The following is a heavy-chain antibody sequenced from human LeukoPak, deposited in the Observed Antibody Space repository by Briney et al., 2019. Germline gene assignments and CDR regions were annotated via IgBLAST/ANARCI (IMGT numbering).Heavy chain of an antibody. V-gene: IGHV4-61*02. D-gene: IGHD6-13*01. CDR3: ARVSLVAAAIDY. Sequence: SQTLSLACTVSGGSISSGTYYWSWIRQPARKGLEWIGRIYTSGSTNYNPSLKSRVTISVDTSKNQFSLKLSSVTAADTALYYCARVSLVAAAIDYWGQGTLVTVSS. J-gene: IGHJ4*02. CDR1: GGSISSGTYY. CDR2: IYTSGST.